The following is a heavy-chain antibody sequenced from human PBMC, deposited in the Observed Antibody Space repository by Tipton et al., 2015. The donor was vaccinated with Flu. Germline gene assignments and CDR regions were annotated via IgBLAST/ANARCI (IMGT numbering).Heavy chain of an antibody. Sequence: SLRLSCAASGFTFSSYAMSWVRQAPGKGLEWVSAISGSGGSTYYADSVKGRFTISRDNSKNTLYLQMNSLRAEDTAVYYCAKGADPGIAAEKRKTAFFDYWGQGTLVTVSS. CDR2: ISGSGGST. CDR3: AKGADPGIAAEKRKTAFFDY. J-gene: IGHJ4*02. CDR1: GFTFSSYA. V-gene: IGHV3-23*01. D-gene: IGHD6-13*01.